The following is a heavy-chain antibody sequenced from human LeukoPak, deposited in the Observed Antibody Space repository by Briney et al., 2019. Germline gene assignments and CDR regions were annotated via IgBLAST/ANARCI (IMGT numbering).Heavy chain of an antibody. CDR1: GGSISSGSYY. D-gene: IGHD6-19*01. J-gene: IGHJ4*02. V-gene: IGHV4-61*02. CDR2: IYTSGST. CDR3: AREVSGYSSGSRRVDY. Sequence: SQTLSLTCTVSGGSISSGSYYWSWIRQPAGKGLEWIGRIYTSGSTNYNPSLKSRVTISVDTSKNQFSLKLSSVTAADTAVYYCAREVSGYSSGSRRVDYWGQGTLVTVSS.